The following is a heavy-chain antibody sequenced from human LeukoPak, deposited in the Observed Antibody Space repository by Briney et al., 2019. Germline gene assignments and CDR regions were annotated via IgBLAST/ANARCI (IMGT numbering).Heavy chain of an antibody. D-gene: IGHD3-3*01. Sequence: PGGSLRLSCAASGFTFSSYSMNWVRQAPGKGLEWVSSISSSSSYIYYADSVKGRFTISRDNAKNSLYLQMNSLRAEDTAVYYCARANSGYYTIDYWGQGTLVTVSS. CDR3: ARANSGYYTIDY. CDR2: ISSSSSYI. CDR1: GFTFSSYS. J-gene: IGHJ4*02. V-gene: IGHV3-21*01.